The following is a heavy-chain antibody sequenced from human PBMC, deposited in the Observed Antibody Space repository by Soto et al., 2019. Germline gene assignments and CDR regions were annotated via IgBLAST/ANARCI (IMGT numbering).Heavy chain of an antibody. Sequence: QVQLVESGGGVVQPGRSLRVSCAASGFTFSSYAMHWVRQAPGKGLEWVAVISYDGSNKYYADSVKGRVTISRDNSKNTLYLQMNSLRAEDTAVYYCARDPLWGTAMVLWYFDLWGRGTLVTVSS. CDR2: ISYDGSNK. D-gene: IGHD5-18*01. CDR1: GFTFSSYA. V-gene: IGHV3-30-3*01. CDR3: ARDPLWGTAMVLWYFDL. J-gene: IGHJ2*01.